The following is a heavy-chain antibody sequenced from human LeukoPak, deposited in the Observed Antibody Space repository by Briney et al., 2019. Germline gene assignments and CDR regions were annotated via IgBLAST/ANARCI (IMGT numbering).Heavy chain of an antibody. Sequence: PGRSLRLSCAASGYTFIDYGMHWVRQAPGKGLEWVAAISYDGSKVFYGDFVKGRFTISRDDSRDTVYLQMNNLRVEDRAVYYCAKDDAGLPDYWGQGTLVTVSS. J-gene: IGHJ4*02. D-gene: IGHD2-15*01. V-gene: IGHV3-30*18. CDR1: GYTFIDYG. CDR3: AKDDAGLPDY. CDR2: ISYDGSKV.